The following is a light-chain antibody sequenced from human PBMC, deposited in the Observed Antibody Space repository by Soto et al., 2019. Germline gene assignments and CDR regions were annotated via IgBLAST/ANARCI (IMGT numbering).Light chain of an antibody. CDR1: QSISTY. CDR3: QQRYTIPVT. J-gene: IGKJ5*01. CDR2: AAY. Sequence: DIQLTQSPSSLSASVGDRVTITCRASQSISTYSNWYQQKPGKAPKLLINAAYSLQRGVPSRFSGSGYEADFTLANNRLKSEHCATFYCQQRYTIPVTFGQGTRLEIK. V-gene: IGKV1-39*01.